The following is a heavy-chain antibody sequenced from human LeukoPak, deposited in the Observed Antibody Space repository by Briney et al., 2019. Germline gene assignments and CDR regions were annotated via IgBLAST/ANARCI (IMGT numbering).Heavy chain of an antibody. CDR2: INHNGNVN. D-gene: IGHD3-16*01. V-gene: IGHV3-7*03. CDR3: ARGGGLDV. CDR1: GFTFGGYT. J-gene: IGHJ6*02. Sequence: QTGGSLRLSCAASGFTFGGYTMNWARQAPGKGLEWVASINHNGNVNYYVDSVKGRFTISRDNAKNSLYLQMSNLRAEDTAVYFCARGGGLDVWGQGATVTVSS.